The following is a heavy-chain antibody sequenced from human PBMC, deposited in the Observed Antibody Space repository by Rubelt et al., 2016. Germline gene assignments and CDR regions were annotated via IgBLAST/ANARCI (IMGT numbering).Heavy chain of an antibody. V-gene: IGHV3-23*04. CDR1: GFTFSSYA. CDR3: AKSPHAAPIADWYFDL. J-gene: IGHJ2*01. CDR2: IGGGGST. Sequence: EVQLVESGGGLVQPGGSLRLSCGASGFTFSSYAMSWVRQAPGKGLEWVSTIGGGGSTYYADSVKGRFTISRDHSKNTLYLHRNSLRAEDTAVYYCAKSPHAAPIADWYFDLWGRGTLVTVSS. D-gene: IGHD2/OR15-2a*01.